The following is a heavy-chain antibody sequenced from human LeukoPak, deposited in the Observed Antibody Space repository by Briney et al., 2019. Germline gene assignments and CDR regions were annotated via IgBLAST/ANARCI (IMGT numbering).Heavy chain of an antibody. CDR3: ASSARVFRYFDL. Sequence: SETLSLTCTVSGGSISSSSYYWGWIRQPPGKGLEWIGSIYYSGSTYYNPSLKSRVTISVDTSKDQFSLKLSSVTAADTAVYYCASSARVFRYFDLWGRGTLVTVSS. CDR2: IYYSGST. J-gene: IGHJ2*01. V-gene: IGHV4-39*01. CDR1: GGSISSSSYY.